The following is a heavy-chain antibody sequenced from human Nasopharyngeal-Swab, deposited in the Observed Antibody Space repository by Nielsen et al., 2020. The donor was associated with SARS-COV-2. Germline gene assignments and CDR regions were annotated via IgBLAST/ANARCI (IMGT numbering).Heavy chain of an antibody. V-gene: IGHV3-33*01. CDR3: ARETHGSGSYVNFDY. J-gene: IGHJ4*02. Sequence: GESLKISCAASGFTLSTYDMHCVRQAPGKGLEWVAHIWSDGVNKYYVDSVKGRFTISRDNSDNTLYLQMDRLRGEDTAVYYCARETHGSGSYVNFDYWGQGTLVAVSS. CDR2: IWSDGVNK. CDR1: GFTLSTYD. D-gene: IGHD3-10*01.